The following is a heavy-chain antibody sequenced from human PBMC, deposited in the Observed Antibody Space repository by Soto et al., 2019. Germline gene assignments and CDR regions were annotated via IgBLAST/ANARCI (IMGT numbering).Heavy chain of an antibody. CDR3: AKGRYDFWSPYYFDS. Sequence: GGSLRLSCVGTGLNFDDFAMHWVRQAPGKGLEWVSGITWNSRVLAYADSVKGRFTISRDNARNSLYLQMDSLRDEDTALYCCAKGRYDFWSPYYFDSWGQGTLVTVSS. J-gene: IGHJ4*02. CDR2: ITWNSRVL. D-gene: IGHD3-3*01. CDR1: GLNFDDFA. V-gene: IGHV3-9*01.